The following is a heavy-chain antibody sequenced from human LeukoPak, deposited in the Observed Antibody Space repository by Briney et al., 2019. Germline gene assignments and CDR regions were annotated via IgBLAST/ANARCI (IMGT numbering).Heavy chain of an antibody. CDR3: ARDYTGYFP. J-gene: IGHJ5*02. Sequence: GGSLRLSCAASGFTFSRSAMSWVRQAPGKGLEWVSAISGSGGRTYYADSAKGRFTISRDNAKNSLYLQMNSLRAEDTAVYYCARDYTGYFPWGQGTLVIVSS. D-gene: IGHD3-9*01. CDR1: GFTFSRSA. CDR2: ISGSGGRT. V-gene: IGHV3-23*01.